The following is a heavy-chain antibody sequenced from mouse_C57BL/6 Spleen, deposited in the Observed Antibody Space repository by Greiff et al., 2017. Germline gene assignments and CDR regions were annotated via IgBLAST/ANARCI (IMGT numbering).Heavy chain of an antibody. CDR3: ARSELGLDY. J-gene: IGHJ2*01. V-gene: IGHV3-6*01. Sequence: EVKLMESGPGLVKPSQSLSLTCSVTGYSITSGYYWNWIRQFQGSILGWMGYLSYDGGNNYNPYFKNRASITRDTSNKPSFLKFNSETTEDTATYHCARSELGLDYWGQGTTLTVSS. CDR2: LSYDGGN. CDR1: GYSITSGYY. D-gene: IGHD4-1*01.